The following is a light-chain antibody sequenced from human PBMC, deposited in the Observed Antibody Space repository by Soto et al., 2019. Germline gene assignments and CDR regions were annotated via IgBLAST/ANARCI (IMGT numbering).Light chain of an antibody. Sequence: DIQMTQSPSSLSASVGHRFTITCRASQSMSSWLAWYQQKPGKAPKLLIYDASSLESGVPSRFSGSASGTEFTLTISSMEPDDFATYYCQQYKSFSTFGHGTKVDIK. V-gene: IGKV1-5*01. CDR2: DAS. CDR1: QSMSSW. CDR3: QQYKSFST. J-gene: IGKJ1*01.